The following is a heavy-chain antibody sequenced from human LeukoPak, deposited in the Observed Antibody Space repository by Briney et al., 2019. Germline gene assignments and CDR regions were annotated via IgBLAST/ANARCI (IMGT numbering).Heavy chain of an antibody. Sequence: PGGSLRLSCAASGFTVSSIYMSWVRQAPGKGLEWVSVIYSGGSTYYADSVKGRFTISRDNSKNTLYLQMNSLRAEDTAVYYCARGRYDSSGYYIYDAFDIWGQGTMVTVSS. CDR3: ARGRYDSSGYYIYDAFDI. V-gene: IGHV3-53*01. CDR1: GFTVSSIY. CDR2: IYSGGST. D-gene: IGHD3-22*01. J-gene: IGHJ3*02.